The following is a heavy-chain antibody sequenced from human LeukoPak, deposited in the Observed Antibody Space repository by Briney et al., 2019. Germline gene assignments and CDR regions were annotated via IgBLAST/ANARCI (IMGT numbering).Heavy chain of an antibody. CDR1: GFTFSSYS. CDR2: ISSSSSYI. J-gene: IGHJ4*02. CDR3: ARDHWGTAMVSPFDY. V-gene: IGHV3-21*01. D-gene: IGHD5-18*01. Sequence: GGSLRLSCAASGFTFSSYSMNWVRQAPGKGLEWVSSISSSSSYIYYADSVKGRFTISRDNAKNSLYLQMNSLRAEDTAVYYCARDHWGTAMVSPFDYWGQGTLVTVSS.